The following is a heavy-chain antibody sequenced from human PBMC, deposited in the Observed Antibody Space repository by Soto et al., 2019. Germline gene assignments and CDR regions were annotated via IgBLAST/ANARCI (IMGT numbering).Heavy chain of an antibody. D-gene: IGHD3-16*01. CDR2: IFYNGDT. Sequence: QVLLQESGPGLVQPSETLSLTCTVSGASVGSNNHYWTWFRHAPGKGLEWIGDIFYNGDTNYNPSLLCRVTLSMDVSRNQFSLEVSSVTASDTSMYYCARYLGALYDFCAGLLSPVGNYYYGWNVWGQGATITVSS. CDR3: ARYLGALYDFCAGLLSPVGNYYYGWNV. V-gene: IGHV4-61*01. J-gene: IGHJ6*02. CDR1: GASVGSNNHY.